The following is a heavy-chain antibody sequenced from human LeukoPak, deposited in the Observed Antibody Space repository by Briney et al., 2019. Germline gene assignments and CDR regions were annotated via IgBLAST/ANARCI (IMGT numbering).Heavy chain of an antibody. CDR2: ISYDGIDK. D-gene: IGHD2-2*01. J-gene: IGHJ4*02. Sequence: GGSLRLSCAASGFTFSSYAMHWVRQTPGKGLEWVAVISYDGIDKYYADSVKGRFTISRDNSKNTLYLQMNSLKSEDTAVYYCAKGSCSSTTCLKTDWGQGAPVTVSS. CDR1: GFTFSSYA. V-gene: IGHV3-30*18. CDR3: AKGSCSSTTCLKTD.